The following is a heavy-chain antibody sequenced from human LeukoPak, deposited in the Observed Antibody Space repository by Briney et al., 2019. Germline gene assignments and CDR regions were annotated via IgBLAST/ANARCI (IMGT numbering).Heavy chain of an antibody. Sequence: GGSLRLSCEASGFTFRSHGMHWVRQAPGKGLEWVAFIRYDGSDKYYVDSVKGRFTISRDNSKNTLYLQMNSLRAEDTAVYYCAKGREAYDFWSGYYKDYWGQGTLVTVSS. V-gene: IGHV3-30*02. CDR2: IRYDGSDK. D-gene: IGHD3-3*01. J-gene: IGHJ4*02. CDR3: AKGREAYDFWSGYYKDY. CDR1: GFTFRSHG.